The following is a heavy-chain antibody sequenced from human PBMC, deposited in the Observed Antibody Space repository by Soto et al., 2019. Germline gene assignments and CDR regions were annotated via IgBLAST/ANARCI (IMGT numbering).Heavy chain of an antibody. D-gene: IGHD3-3*01. CDR1: GYTFTSYD. CDR3: ARGQVFGVITGYYYGMDV. CDR2: MNPNSGNT. J-gene: IGHJ6*02. Sequence: QVQLVQSGAEVKKPGASVKVSCKASGYTFTSYDINWVRQATGQGLEWMGWMNPNSGNTGYAQKFQGRVTMTRNTSISTAYMEQSSLRSEDTAVYYCARGQVFGVITGYYYGMDVWGQGTTVTVSS. V-gene: IGHV1-8*01.